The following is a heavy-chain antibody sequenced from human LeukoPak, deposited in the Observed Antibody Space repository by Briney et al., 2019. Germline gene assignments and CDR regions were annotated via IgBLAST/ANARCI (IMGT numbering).Heavy chain of an antibody. D-gene: IGHD1-26*01. Sequence: PSQTLSLTCTVSGGSISSGDYYWSWIRQPPGKGLEWIGEINHSGSTNYNPSLKSRVTISVDTSKNQFSLKLSSVTAADTAVYYCARVEWELIGNDYWGQGTLVTVSS. CDR1: GGSISSGDYY. V-gene: IGHV4-30-4*08. CDR3: ARVEWELIGNDY. J-gene: IGHJ4*02. CDR2: INHSGST.